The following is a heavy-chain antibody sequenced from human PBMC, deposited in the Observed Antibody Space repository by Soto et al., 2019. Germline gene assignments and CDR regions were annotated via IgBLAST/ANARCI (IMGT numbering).Heavy chain of an antibody. Sequence: PSETLSLTCTVSGGSISSYYWSWIRQPPGKGLEWIGYIYYSGSTNYNPSLKSRVTISVDTSKNQFSLKLSSVTAADTAVYYCARSLNYCSGGRCYSNYYGMDVSGQAPTVTVS. CDR3: ARSLNYCSGGRCYSNYYGMDV. V-gene: IGHV4-59*01. J-gene: IGHJ6*02. CDR2: IYYSGST. CDR1: GGSISSYY. D-gene: IGHD2-15*01.